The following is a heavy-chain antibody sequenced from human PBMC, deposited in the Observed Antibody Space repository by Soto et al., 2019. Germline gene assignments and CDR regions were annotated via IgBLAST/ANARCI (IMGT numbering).Heavy chain of an antibody. Sequence: SLTCTVSGGSMSSNYWSWSRQSPAKGLEWIGFVYYGGTNYNPSFESRVTMSVDTPKKQFSLELSDVTAADTAVYYCVSYRGAFYFDHWGQGTLVTVSS. CDR1: GGSMSSNY. CDR2: VYYGGT. D-gene: IGHD4-4*01. V-gene: IGHV4-59*01. CDR3: VSYRGAFYFDH. J-gene: IGHJ4*02.